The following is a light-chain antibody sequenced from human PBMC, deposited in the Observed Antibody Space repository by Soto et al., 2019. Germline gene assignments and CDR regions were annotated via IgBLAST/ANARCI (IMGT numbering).Light chain of an antibody. V-gene: IGLV1-40*01. J-gene: IGLJ2*01. CDR1: SSNIGAGYD. CDR2: GNS. Sequence: QSVLTQPPSVSGAPGQRVTISCTGSSSNIGAGYDVHWYQQLPGTAPKLLIYGNSNRPSGVPDRFSGSKSGTSASLAITGLQAEDEADDYCQSYDSGLSGYVVFGGGTKLTVL. CDR3: QSYDSGLSGYVV.